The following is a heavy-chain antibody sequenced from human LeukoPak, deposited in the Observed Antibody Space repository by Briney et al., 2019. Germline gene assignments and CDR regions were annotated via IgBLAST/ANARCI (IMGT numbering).Heavy chain of an antibody. CDR1: GGSCSGCY. V-gene: IGHV4-34*01. CDR2: ISHSGSA. D-gene: IGHD1-26*01. J-gene: IGHJ4*02. Sequence: SETLSLTCAVYGGSCSGCYWSWSRQAPGKALEWIGEISHSGSARYPPSLKTRVTLSIDTSKNQFSLRLNSVPAADTAVYYCARAQWEFDYWGQGTLVTVSS. CDR3: ARAQWEFDY.